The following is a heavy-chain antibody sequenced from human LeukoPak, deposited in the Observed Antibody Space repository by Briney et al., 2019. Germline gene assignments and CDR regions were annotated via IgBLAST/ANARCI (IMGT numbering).Heavy chain of an antibody. V-gene: IGHV1-2*02. CDR1: GYTFTGYY. CDR2: INPNSGGT. CDR3: ARDIPPITIFGVVIPHEPSYYFDY. D-gene: IGHD3-3*01. Sequence: ASVKVSCKASGYTFTGYYMHWVRQAPGQGLEWMGWINPNSGGTNYAQKFQGRVTMTRDTSISTAYMELSRLRSDDTAVYYCARDIPPITIFGVVIPHEPSYYFDYWGQGTLVTVSS. J-gene: IGHJ4*02.